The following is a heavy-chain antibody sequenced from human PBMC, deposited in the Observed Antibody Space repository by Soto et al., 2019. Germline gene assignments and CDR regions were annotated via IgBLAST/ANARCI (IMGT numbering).Heavy chain of an antibody. Sequence: QVQLVQSGAEVKKPGSSVKVSCKASGGTFSSYAISWVRQAPGQGLEWMGGIIPIFGTANYAQKFQGRVTITADESTSTAYMELSSLRSEDTAVYYCATYSGSGSYGDYYYYGMDVWGQGTTVTVSS. CDR2: IIPIFGTA. J-gene: IGHJ6*02. CDR3: ATYSGSGSYGDYYYYGMDV. CDR1: GGTFSSYA. V-gene: IGHV1-69*01. D-gene: IGHD3-10*01.